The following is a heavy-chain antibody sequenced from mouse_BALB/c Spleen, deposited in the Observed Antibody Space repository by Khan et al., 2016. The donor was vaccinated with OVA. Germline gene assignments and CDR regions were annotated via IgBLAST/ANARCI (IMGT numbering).Heavy chain of an antibody. Sequence: VQLQQSGAELAKPGASVKMSCKASGYTFTTYWMHWVKQRPGQGLEWIGYIDPTTGYTEYNQKFKDKATLTKDKSSSTAYMQLSSLTSEDSAVDYSARRGLYGIFAYWGQVTLVTVSA. CDR1: GYTFTTYW. V-gene: IGHV1-7*01. D-gene: IGHD2-1*01. CDR3: ARRGLYGIFAY. CDR2: IDPTTGYT. J-gene: IGHJ3*01.